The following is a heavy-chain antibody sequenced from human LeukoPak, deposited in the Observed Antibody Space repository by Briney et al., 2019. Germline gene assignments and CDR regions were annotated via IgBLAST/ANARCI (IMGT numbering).Heavy chain of an antibody. Sequence: GGSLRLSCAVSGFTFSSYAMNWVRQSPGKGREWVSGISGSVGITHYPDSVKGRFTISRENYKHTLYLELNSLRAEDTAVYYCAKSRGVGYCSGGTCYSVDYWGQGTLVTVSS. J-gene: IGHJ4*02. V-gene: IGHV3-23*01. CDR2: ISGSVGIT. CDR1: GFTFSSYA. CDR3: AKSRGVGYCSGGTCYSVDY. D-gene: IGHD2-15*01.